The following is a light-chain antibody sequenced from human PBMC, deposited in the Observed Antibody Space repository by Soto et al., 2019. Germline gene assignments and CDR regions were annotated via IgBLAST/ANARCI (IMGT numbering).Light chain of an antibody. J-gene: IGKJ1*01. CDR3: QQSYSTRWT. V-gene: IGKV1-39*01. CDR2: AAS. CDR1: QSISSY. Sequence: DIQMTQSPSSLSASLGDRVTMTCRASQSISSYLNWYQQKPGKAPKLLIYAASSLQSGVPSRFSGSGSGTDFTLTISSLQPEDFATYYCQQSYSTRWTFGQGTKVDI.